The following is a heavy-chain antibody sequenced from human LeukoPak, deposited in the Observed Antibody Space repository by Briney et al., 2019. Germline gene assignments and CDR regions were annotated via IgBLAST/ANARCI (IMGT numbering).Heavy chain of an antibody. V-gene: IGHV3-9*01. D-gene: IGHD5-18*01. J-gene: IGHJ6*02. CDR2: ISWNSGSI. CDR3: AKDETSYGPTFAYGMDV. Sequence: GRSLRLSCAASGFTFDDYAMHWVRQAPGKGLEWVSGISWNSGSIGYADSVKGRFTISRDNAKNSLYLQMNSLRAEDTALYYCAKDETSYGPTFAYGMDVWGQGTTVTVSS. CDR1: GFTFDDYA.